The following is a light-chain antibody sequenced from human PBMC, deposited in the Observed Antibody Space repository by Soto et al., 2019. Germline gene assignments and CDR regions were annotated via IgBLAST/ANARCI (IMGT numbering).Light chain of an antibody. CDR1: QSINNW. CDR3: QQYYSYPLT. V-gene: IGKV1-5*03. CDR2: EAS. Sequence: DIQMTQSPSTLSASVGDRVTITCRASQSINNWLAWYQQKPGKAPKLLIYEASSLESGVPFRFSGSGSGTEFTLTISSLQPNDFATYYCQQYYSYPLTFGGGTKV. J-gene: IGKJ4*01.